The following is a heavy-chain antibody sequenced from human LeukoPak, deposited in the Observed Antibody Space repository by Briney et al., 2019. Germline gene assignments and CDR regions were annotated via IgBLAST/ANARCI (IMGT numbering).Heavy chain of an antibody. CDR1: GFTFSSYS. V-gene: IGHV3-21*01. J-gene: IGHJ4*02. CDR2: ISSSSSYI. D-gene: IGHD5-24*01. Sequence: GGSLRLSCAASGFTFSSYSMNWVRQAPGKGLEWVSSISSSSSYIYYADSVKCRFTISRDNSKNTLYLQMNSLRAEDTAVYYCAKAKGVATIGLDYWGQGTLVTVSS. CDR3: AKAKGVATIGLDY.